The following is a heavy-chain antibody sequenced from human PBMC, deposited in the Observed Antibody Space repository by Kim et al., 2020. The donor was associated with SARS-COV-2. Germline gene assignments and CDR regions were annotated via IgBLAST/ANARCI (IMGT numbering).Heavy chain of an antibody. V-gene: IGHV3-48*03. D-gene: IGHD3-10*01. Sequence: GGSLRLSCAASGFTFSSYEMNWVRQAPGKGLEWVSYISSSGSTIYYADSVKGRFTISRDNAKNSLYLQMNSLRAEDTAVYYCARDSTMVRGPFDYWGQGTLLTVSS. J-gene: IGHJ4*02. CDR1: GFTFSSYE. CDR2: ISSSGSTI. CDR3: ARDSTMVRGPFDY.